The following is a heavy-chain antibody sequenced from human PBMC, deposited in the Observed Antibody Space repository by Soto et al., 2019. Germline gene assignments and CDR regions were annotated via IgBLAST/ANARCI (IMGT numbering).Heavy chain of an antibody. D-gene: IGHD2-15*01. CDR1: GYDFIDHY. CDR3: ARGLRKLGYCSGGSCTSDNNLFDP. J-gene: IGHJ5*02. V-gene: IGHV1-2*02. CDR2: INPKGGDT. Sequence: ASVKVSCKASGYDFIDHYIHWLRQAPGQGLEWMGWINPKGGDTKYVQSLQGRVTMTRDTSISTVYLELSSLTSDDTAVYYCARGLRKLGYCSGGSCTSDNNLFDPWG.